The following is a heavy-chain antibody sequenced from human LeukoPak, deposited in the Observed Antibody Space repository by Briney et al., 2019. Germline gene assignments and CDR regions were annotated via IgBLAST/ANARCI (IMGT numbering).Heavy chain of an antibody. CDR2: TNPSGGTT. D-gene: IGHD5-18*01. Sequence: ASVKVSCKASVYTFTSYNLYWVRPAPGQGLVWMGITNPSGGTTSTAQKSKGRVTMTRDTSTSTVYMKLSSLRSEDTAVYYCARWGHSYGYSHFDYWGQGTLVTVSS. J-gene: IGHJ4*02. V-gene: IGHV1-46*01. CDR1: VYTFTSYN. CDR3: ARWGHSYGYSHFDY.